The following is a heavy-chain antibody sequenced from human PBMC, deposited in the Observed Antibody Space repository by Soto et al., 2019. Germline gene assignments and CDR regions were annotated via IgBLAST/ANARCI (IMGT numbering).Heavy chain of an antibody. CDR2: IIPIFGTA. CDR3: ARGKSYINYYDSSGYPQPSDAFDI. D-gene: IGHD3-22*01. CDR1: GGTFSSYA. V-gene: IGHV1-69*13. J-gene: IGHJ3*02. Sequence: SVKVSCKASGGTFSSYAISWVRQAPGQGLEWMGGIIPIFGTANYAQKFQGRVTITADESTSTAYMELSSLRSEDTAVYYCARGKSYINYYDSSGYPQPSDAFDIWGQGTMVTVSS.